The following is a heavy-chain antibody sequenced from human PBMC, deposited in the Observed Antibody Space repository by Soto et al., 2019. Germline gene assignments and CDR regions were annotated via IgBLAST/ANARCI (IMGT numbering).Heavy chain of an antibody. V-gene: IGHV3-30-3*01. D-gene: IGHD6-13*01. Sequence: QVQLVEFGGGVVQPGRSLRLSCAASGFTFSSYAMHWVRQAPGKGLEWVAVISYDGSNKYYADSVKGRFTISRDNSKNTLYLQMNSLRAEDTAVYYCARMREGSSSWYGTLDYWGQGTLVTVSS. CDR3: ARMREGSSSWYGTLDY. J-gene: IGHJ4*02. CDR1: GFTFSSYA. CDR2: ISYDGSNK.